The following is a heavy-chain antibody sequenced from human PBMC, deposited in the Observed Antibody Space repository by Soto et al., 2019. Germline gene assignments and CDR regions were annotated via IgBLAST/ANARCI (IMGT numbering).Heavy chain of an antibody. Sequence: QLLESGSGLVKPSQTLSLTCAVSGGSISSGGYSWSWIRQPPGKGLEWIGYIYHSGSTYYNPSLKSRVTISVDRSKNQFSLKLSSVTAADTAVYYCARVPGGAAPEADYFDYWGQGTLVTVSS. CDR3: ARVPGGAAPEADYFDY. V-gene: IGHV4-30-2*01. CDR2: IYHSGST. CDR1: GGSISSGGYS. J-gene: IGHJ4*02. D-gene: IGHD6-6*01.